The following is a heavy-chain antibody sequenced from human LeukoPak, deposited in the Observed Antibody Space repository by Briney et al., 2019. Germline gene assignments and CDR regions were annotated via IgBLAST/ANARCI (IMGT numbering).Heavy chain of an antibody. CDR3: ARLGYYYDSSGYIAFDI. CDR2: TYYSGST. Sequence: PSETLSLTCTVSGGSISSYYWSWIRQPPGKGLEGLGITYYSGSTNSTPSLKSRVTISVDTSKNQFSLKLSSVTAADTAVYYCARLGYYYDSSGYIAFDIWGQGTMVTVSS. CDR1: GGSISSYY. V-gene: IGHV4-59*08. D-gene: IGHD3-22*01. J-gene: IGHJ3*02.